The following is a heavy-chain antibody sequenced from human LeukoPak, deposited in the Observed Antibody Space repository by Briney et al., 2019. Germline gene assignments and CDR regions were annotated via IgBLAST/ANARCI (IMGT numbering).Heavy chain of an antibody. Sequence: GESLKISCKASGYSFSSFWIGWVRQMPGKGLEWMGIIYPGDPDARYSPSFQGQVSISADKSISTAYLQWSSLKASDTAVCYCARGPYEYYFDFWGQGTLVTVSS. V-gene: IGHV5-51*01. J-gene: IGHJ4*02. CDR2: IYPGDPDA. CDR3: ARGPYEYYFDF. CDR1: GYSFSSFW. D-gene: IGHD5-12*01.